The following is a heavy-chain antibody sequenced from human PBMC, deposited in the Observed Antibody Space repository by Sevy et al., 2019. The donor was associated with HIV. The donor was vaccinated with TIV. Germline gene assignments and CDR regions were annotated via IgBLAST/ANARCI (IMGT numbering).Heavy chain of an antibody. D-gene: IGHD5-18*01. V-gene: IGHV1-2*02. CDR1: GYTFTGQY. Sequence: ASVKVSCKASGYTFTGQYIHWVRQAPGQGLEWMGWIYPNSGDTKYAQEFKGRVTMTRDTSISTAYMELSGLKSDDTAVYYCSRDLRLRGYSYGCFDYWGQGTLVTVSS. CDR2: IYPNSGDT. J-gene: IGHJ4*02. CDR3: SRDLRLRGYSYGCFDY.